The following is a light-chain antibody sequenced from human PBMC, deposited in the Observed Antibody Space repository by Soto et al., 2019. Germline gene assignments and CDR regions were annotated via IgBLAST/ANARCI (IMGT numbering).Light chain of an antibody. V-gene: IGKV1-27*01. CDR2: GAS. CDR3: QKYNSAPWT. J-gene: IGKJ1*01. CDR1: QAISNY. Sequence: DIQMTQSPSSLSASVGDRVTITCRASQAISNYLAWYQQKPGQVPNLLIYGASTLQSGVPSRFSGSGSGTDFTLTITSLQPEDVPTYYCQKYNSAPWTFGQGTKVEIK.